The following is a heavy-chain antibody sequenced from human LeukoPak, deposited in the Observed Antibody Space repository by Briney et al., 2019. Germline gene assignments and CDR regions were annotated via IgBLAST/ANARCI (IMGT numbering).Heavy chain of an antibody. CDR3: AKGATYYYGSGSYSFDAFDI. J-gene: IGHJ3*02. V-gene: IGHV3-33*03. Sequence: PGGSLRLSCAASGFTFSSYGTHWVRQAPGKGLEWVAVIWYDGSNKYYADSVKGRFTISRDNSKNTLYLQMNSLRAEDTAVYYCAKGATYYYGSGSYSFDAFDIWGQGTMVTVSS. CDR2: IWYDGSNK. CDR1: GFTFSSYG. D-gene: IGHD3-10*01.